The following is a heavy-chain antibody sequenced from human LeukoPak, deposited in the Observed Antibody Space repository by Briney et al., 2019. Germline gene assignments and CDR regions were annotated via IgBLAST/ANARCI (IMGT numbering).Heavy chain of an antibody. V-gene: IGHV4-39*07. CDR1: GGSISSYY. CDR3: AREVVVATTDWFDP. J-gene: IGHJ5*02. Sequence: SETLSLTCTVSGGSISSYYWSWIRQPPGKGLEWIGSIYNSGNTYYTPSLKSRVTISVDTSKNQFSLKLSSVTAADTAVYYCAREVVVATTDWFDPWGQGTLVTVSS. CDR2: IYNSGNT. D-gene: IGHD2-15*01.